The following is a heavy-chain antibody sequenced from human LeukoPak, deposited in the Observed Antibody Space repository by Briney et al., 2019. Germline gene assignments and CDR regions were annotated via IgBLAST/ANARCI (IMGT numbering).Heavy chain of an antibody. V-gene: IGHV3-49*04. Sequence: GRSLRLSCSASRFTFSDYAMSWVRQAPGKGLEWVGFIRSKAFGGTPQYAASVEGRFTISRDDSKSIAYLQMNSLKTEDTAVYYCTRATYSNYVNLDYWGQGTLVTVSS. J-gene: IGHJ4*02. CDR3: TRATYSNYVNLDY. CDR1: RFTFSDYA. CDR2: IRSKAFGGTP. D-gene: IGHD4-11*01.